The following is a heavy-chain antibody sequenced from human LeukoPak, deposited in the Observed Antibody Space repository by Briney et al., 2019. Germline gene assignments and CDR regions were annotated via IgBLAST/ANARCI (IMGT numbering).Heavy chain of an antibody. J-gene: IGHJ5*02. CDR2: ISSSSSYI. CDR3: ASRVT. CDR1: GFTFSSYR. Sequence: GGSLRLSCAASGFTFSSYRMNWVRQAPGKGLEWVSSISSSSSYISYADSVKGRFTISRDNAKNSLYLQMNSLRAEDTAVYYCASRVTWGQGTLVTVSS. V-gene: IGHV3-21*01.